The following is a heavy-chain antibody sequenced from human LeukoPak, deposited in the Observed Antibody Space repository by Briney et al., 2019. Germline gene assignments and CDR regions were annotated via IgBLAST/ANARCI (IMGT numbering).Heavy chain of an antibody. J-gene: IGHJ4*02. V-gene: IGHV3-48*03. D-gene: IGHD6-6*01. CDR1: GFTFSSYE. Sequence: PGGSLRLSCAASGFTFSSYEMNWVRQAPGKGLEWVSYISSSGSTIYYADSVKGRFTISRDNAKNSLYLQMNSLRAEDTAVYYCARVSSDNYYFDYWGQGTLVTASS. CDR3: ARVSSDNYYFDY. CDR2: ISSSGSTI.